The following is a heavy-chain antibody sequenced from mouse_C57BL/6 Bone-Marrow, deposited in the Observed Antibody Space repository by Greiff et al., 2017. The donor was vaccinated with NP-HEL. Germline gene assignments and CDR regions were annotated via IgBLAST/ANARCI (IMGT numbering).Heavy chain of an antibody. CDR1: GFTFSSYA. CDR3: ARDGGAFAY. V-gene: IGHV5-4*01. Sequence: VQGVESGGGLVKPGGSLKLSCAASGFTFSSYAMSWVRQTPEKRLEWVATISDGGSYTYYPDNVKGRFTISRDNAKNNLYLQMSHLKSEDTAMYYCARDGGAFAYWGQGTLVTVSA. CDR2: ISDGGSYT. J-gene: IGHJ3*01.